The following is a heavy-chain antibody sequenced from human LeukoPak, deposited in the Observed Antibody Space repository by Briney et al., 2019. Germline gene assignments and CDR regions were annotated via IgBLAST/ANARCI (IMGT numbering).Heavy chain of an antibody. CDR3: ARELTVAGHYMDV. V-gene: IGHV3-11*01. D-gene: IGHD6-19*01. CDR2: ISRGGNTI. J-gene: IGHJ6*03. Sequence: PGGPLRLSCAASGFTFSDYYMSWIRQAPGKGLEWVSYISRGGNTIYYADSVKGRFIISRDNAKNSLYLQMNSLRAEDTAVYYCARELTVAGHYMDVWGKGTTVTVSS. CDR1: GFTFSDYY.